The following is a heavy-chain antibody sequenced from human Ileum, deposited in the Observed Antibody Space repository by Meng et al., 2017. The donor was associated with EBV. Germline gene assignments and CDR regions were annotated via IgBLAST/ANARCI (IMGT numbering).Heavy chain of an antibody. CDR2: NSQQGTII. CDR3: SKDTSGPQDS. J-gene: IGHJ4*02. V-gene: IGHV3-74*01. Sequence: AELVESWGGLVQPWRFLGLSCAASGVTCSAYWLHWVRQVPGNGMMCVSHNSQQGTIINSGDSVKGRFTIYRYNAKNTLYLQMNSLRVYGTGVHYCSKDTSGPQDSWGQGTLVTVSS. D-gene: IGHD2-2*01. CDR1: GVTCSAYW.